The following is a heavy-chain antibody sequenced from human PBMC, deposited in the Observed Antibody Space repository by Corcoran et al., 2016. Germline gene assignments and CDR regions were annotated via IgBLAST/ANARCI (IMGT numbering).Heavy chain of an antibody. V-gene: IGHV3-53*01. J-gene: IGHJ6*02. CDR2: IYSGGST. CDR1: GFTVSSNY. D-gene: IGHD2-21*01. CDR3: ARDRVLGWLPHRGYYYYGMDV. Sequence: EVQLVESGGGLIQPGGSLRLSCAASGFTVSSNYMSWVRQAPGKGLEWVSGIYSGGSTYYADSVKGRFTISRDNSKNTLYLQMNSLRAEDTAVYYCARDRVLGWLPHRGYYYYGMDVWGQGTTVTVSS.